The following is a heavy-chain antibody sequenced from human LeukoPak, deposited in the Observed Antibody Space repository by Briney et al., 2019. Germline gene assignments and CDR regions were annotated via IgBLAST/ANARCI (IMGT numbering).Heavy chain of an antibody. CDR3: ARDTGVVVGYFQH. D-gene: IGHD2-15*01. Sequence: SQTLSLTCAVSGGSISSGGYSWSWIRQPPGKGLEWIGYIYHSGSTYYNPSLKSRVTISVDRSKNQFSLKLSSVTAADTAVYYCARDTGVVVGYFQHWGQGTLVTVSS. J-gene: IGHJ1*01. V-gene: IGHV4-30-2*01. CDR1: GGSISSGGYS. CDR2: IYHSGST.